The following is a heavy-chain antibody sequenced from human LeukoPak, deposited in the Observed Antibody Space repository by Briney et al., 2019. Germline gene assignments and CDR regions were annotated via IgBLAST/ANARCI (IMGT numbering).Heavy chain of an antibody. CDR1: GFTLSSYS. D-gene: IGHD6-13*01. V-gene: IGHV3-48*01. CDR3: ARDKPGIAAAGTGGYFDH. Sequence: GGSLRLSRAASGFTLSSYSMTWVRQAPGKGLEWVSYISSSSSTIYYADSVKGRFTISRDNAKNSLYLQMNSLRAEDTAVYYCARDKPGIAAAGTGGYFDHWGQGTLVTVSS. J-gene: IGHJ4*02. CDR2: ISSSSSTI.